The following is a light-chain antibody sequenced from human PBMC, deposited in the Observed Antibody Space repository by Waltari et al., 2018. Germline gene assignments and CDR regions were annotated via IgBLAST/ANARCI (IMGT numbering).Light chain of an antibody. CDR2: EVR. V-gene: IGLV2-23*02. CDR3: CSYAGGTTYV. Sequence: QPALTQPASVSGSPGQSITLSCTGTSSDVGHYNVVSLYQHYPGKPPNFILYEVRGWPSGFSNRCSGSKSGNTASLTISGLQAEDEADYYCCSYAGGTTYVFGTGTKVTVL. J-gene: IGLJ1*01. CDR1: SSDVGHYNV.